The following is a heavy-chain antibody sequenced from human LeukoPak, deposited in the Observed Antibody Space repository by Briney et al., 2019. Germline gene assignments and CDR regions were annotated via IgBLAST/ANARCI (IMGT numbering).Heavy chain of an antibody. CDR2: ISGSGGST. Sequence: GGSLRLSCAASGFTFSSYAMSWVRQAPGKGLEWVSAISGSGGSTYYADSVKGRFTISSDNSKNTLYLQMNSLRAEDTAVYYCAKDQYYYDSSGYYPDYWGQGTLVTVSS. J-gene: IGHJ4*02. CDR1: GFTFSSYA. V-gene: IGHV3-23*01. D-gene: IGHD3-22*01. CDR3: AKDQYYYDSSGYYPDY.